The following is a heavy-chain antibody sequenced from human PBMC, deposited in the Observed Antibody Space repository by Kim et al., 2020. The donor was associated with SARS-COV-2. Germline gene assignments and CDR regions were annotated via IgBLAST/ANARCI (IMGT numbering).Heavy chain of an antibody. CDR2: IYYSGST. CDR3: ARQVTNGYCSSTSCPNYYYYGMDV. V-gene: IGHV4-59*08. J-gene: IGHJ6*02. Sequence: SETLSLTCTVSSGSISSYYWSWIRQPPGKGLEWIGYIYYSGSTNYNPSLKSRVTISVDTSKNQFSLKLSSVTAADTAVYYCARQVTNGYCSSTSCPNYYYYGMDVWGQGTTVTVSS. D-gene: IGHD2-2*01. CDR1: SGSISSYY.